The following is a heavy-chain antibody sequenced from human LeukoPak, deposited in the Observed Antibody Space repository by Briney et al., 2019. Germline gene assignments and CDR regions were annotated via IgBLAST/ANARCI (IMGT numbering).Heavy chain of an antibody. Sequence: PSETLCLTCTVSRGSISGSIRSYYWSWLRQPPGKGLDWIGYISTSGSINYNPSIRSRLTISVATSKHQFFLNLSSVTAADTAVYFCARILLGYSASYYFDYWGQGNLVTVS. CDR3: ARILLGYSASYYFDY. CDR2: ISTSGSI. D-gene: IGHD5-12*01. V-gene: IGHV4-4*09. CDR1: RGSISGSIRSYY. J-gene: IGHJ4*02.